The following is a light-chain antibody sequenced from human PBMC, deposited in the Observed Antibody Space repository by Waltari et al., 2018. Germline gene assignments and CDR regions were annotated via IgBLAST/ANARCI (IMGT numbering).Light chain of an antibody. CDR1: QTVRSNY. CDR2: GAS. CDR3: QQRSYWPPFT. J-gene: IGKJ2*01. V-gene: IGKV3D-20*02. Sequence: ILLTQSPGTLSLSPGDRATLSCWANQTVRSNYLAWYQQKPGQAPRPLFYGASTRATGIPDRFIGSGSGTDFTLTISGLEPEDSAVYYCQQRSYWPPFTFGQGTKLEMK.